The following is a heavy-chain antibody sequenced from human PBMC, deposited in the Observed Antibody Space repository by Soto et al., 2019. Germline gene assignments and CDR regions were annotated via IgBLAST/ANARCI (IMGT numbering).Heavy chain of an antibody. D-gene: IGHD1-26*01. CDR1: GGSISSGGYY. J-gene: IGHJ4*02. Sequence: SETLSLTCTVSGGSISSGGYYWSWIRQHPGKGLEWIGYIYYSGSTYYNPSLKSRVTISVDTSKNQFSLKLSSVTAADTAVYYCARGRYSGSYYLDYWGQGTLVTVSS. CDR2: IYYSGST. V-gene: IGHV4-31*03. CDR3: ARGRYSGSYYLDY.